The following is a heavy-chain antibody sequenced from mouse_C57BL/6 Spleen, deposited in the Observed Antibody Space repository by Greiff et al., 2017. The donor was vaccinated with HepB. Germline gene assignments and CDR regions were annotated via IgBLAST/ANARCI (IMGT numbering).Heavy chain of an antibody. Sequence: QVQLQQPGAELVKPGASVKLSCKASGYTFTSYWMHWVKQRPGRGLEWIGRIDPNSGGTKYNEKFKSKATLTVDKPSSTAYMQLSSLTSEDSAVYYCARWGVTTVVRGDYYAMDYWGQGTSVTVSS. J-gene: IGHJ4*01. V-gene: IGHV1-72*01. CDR3: ARWGVTTVVRGDYYAMDY. CDR2: IDPNSGGT. CDR1: GYTFTSYW. D-gene: IGHD1-1*01.